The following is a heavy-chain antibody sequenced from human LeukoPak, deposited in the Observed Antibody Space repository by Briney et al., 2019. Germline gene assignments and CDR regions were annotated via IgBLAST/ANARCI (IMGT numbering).Heavy chain of an antibody. CDR1: GGTFSSYA. CDR3: ARGPKHDNSGYWDY. Sequence: GASVKVSCKASGGTFSSYAISWVRQAPGQGLEWMGGIIPIFGTANYAQKFQGRVTITADESTSTAYMELSSLRSEDTAVYYCARGPKHDNSGYWDYWGQGTLVTVSS. J-gene: IGHJ4*02. CDR2: IIPIFGTA. D-gene: IGHD3-22*01. V-gene: IGHV1-69*13.